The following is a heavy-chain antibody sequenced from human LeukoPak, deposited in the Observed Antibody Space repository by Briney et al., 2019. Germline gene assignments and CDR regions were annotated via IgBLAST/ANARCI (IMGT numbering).Heavy chain of an antibody. CDR2: ISGGGGIT. V-gene: IGHV3-23*01. CDR1: GFTFSNYA. Sequence: GGSLRLSCAASGFTFSNYATSWVRQAPGKGLEWVAGISGGGGITDHADSMKGRFTISRDNSKNTLYLQMNSLRAEDTAVYYCAKNPGYNWNYGYSDYWGQGTLVTVSA. D-gene: IGHD1-20*01. J-gene: IGHJ4*02. CDR3: AKNPGYNWNYGYSDY.